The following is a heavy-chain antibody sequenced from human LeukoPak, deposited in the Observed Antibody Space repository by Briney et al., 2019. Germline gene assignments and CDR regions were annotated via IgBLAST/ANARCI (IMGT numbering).Heavy chain of an antibody. D-gene: IGHD3-10*01. CDR3: ARVGYYGSGSYYTQYYYGMDV. CDR2: IYYSGST. Sequence: PSETLSLTCTVSGGSISTYYWIWLRQPPGKGLEWIGLIYYSGSTNYIPSIKSRVTISVDTSKNQFSLKLSSVTAADTAVYYCARVGYYGSGSYYTQYYYGMDVWGQGTTVTVSS. J-gene: IGHJ6*02. V-gene: IGHV4-59*01. CDR1: GGSISTYY.